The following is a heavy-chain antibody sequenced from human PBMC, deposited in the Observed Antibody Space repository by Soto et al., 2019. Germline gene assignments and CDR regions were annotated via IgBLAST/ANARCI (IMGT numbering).Heavy chain of an antibody. CDR3: ARGASWSAMDV. D-gene: IGHD6-13*01. V-gene: IGHV4-59*01. CDR2: IYFSGST. Sequence: QVHLQESGPGLVKPSETLSLTCTVSGGSISTFSWNWIRQPPGKGLEWIGYIYFSGSTNYNPSLTSRVTISVDTSKNQFSLNLSSVTAADTAVYYCARGASWSAMDVWGQGTTVTVSS. J-gene: IGHJ6*02. CDR1: GGSISTFS.